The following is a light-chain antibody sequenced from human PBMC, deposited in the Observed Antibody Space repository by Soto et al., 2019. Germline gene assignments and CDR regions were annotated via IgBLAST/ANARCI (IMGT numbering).Light chain of an antibody. Sequence: EIVLTQSPATLSLSPGERATLSCRASQSVGSYVAGYQQKPGQTPRLVIYDSFHRAPGVPARFTGSGSGTDFPLTISSLESEDFAVYYCQERSNEVTFGGGTKVEI. CDR1: QSVGSY. V-gene: IGKV3-11*01. J-gene: IGKJ4*01. CDR2: DSF. CDR3: QERSNEVT.